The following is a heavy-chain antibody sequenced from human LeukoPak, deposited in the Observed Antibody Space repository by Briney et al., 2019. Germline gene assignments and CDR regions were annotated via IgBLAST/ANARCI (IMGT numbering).Heavy chain of an antibody. D-gene: IGHD3-10*01. CDR1: GFTFSSYS. J-gene: IGHJ4*02. Sequence: PGGSLRLSCAAPGFTFSSYSMNWVRQAPGKGLEWVSSISSSSSYIYYADSVKGRFTISRDNAKNSLYLQMNSLRAEDTAVYYCARGGGYYGSGDYFDYWGQGTLVTVSS. CDR2: ISSSSSYI. V-gene: IGHV3-21*01. CDR3: ARGGGYYGSGDYFDY.